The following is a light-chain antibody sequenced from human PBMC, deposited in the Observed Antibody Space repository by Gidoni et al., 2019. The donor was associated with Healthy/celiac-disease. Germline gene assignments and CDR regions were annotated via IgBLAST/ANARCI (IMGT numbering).Light chain of an antibody. J-gene: IGKJ1*01. CDR1: QSISSY. Sequence: DLHMTQSPSSLSASVGDRVPITSRASQSISSYLNWYQQKPGKPPKLLIYAASSLQSGGPSRFSGSGSGTDFTLTISSLQPEDFATYYCQQSYSTHPWTFGQGTKVEIK. CDR2: AAS. V-gene: IGKV1-39*01. CDR3: QQSYSTHPWT.